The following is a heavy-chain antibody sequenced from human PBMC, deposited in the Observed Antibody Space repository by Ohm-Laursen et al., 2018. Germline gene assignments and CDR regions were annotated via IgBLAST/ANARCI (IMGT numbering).Heavy chain of an antibody. D-gene: IGHD2-2*01. J-gene: IGHJ4*02. Sequence: GSLRLSCAASGCTYSNAWMNWVRQAPGKGLEWVGRIKSNSNGGTTDYAVPVKGRFTISRDDSKNTMYLQMNSLKIEDTAVYYCSRDLKPAATPPYYWGQGTPVTVSS. CDR1: GCTYSNAW. CDR2: IKSNSNGGTT. CDR3: SRDLKPAATPPYY. V-gene: IGHV3-15*01.